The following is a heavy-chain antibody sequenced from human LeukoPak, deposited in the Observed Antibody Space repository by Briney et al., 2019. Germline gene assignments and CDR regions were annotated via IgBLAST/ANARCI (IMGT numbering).Heavy chain of an antibody. CDR1: GFTFSSYA. Sequence: SGGSLRLSCAASGFTFSSYAMSWVRQAPGKGLEWVSAISGSGGSTYYADSVKGRSTISRDNAKNSLYLQMNSLRVEDTAVYYCTRALDYWGQGTLVTVSS. V-gene: IGHV3-23*01. CDR2: ISGSGGST. J-gene: IGHJ4*02. CDR3: TRALDY.